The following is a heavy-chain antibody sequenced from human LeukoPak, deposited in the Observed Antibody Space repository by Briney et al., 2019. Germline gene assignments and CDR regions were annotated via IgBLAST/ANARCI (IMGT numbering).Heavy chain of an antibody. V-gene: IGHV3-23*01. D-gene: IGHD6-6*01. CDR3: AKDLSSSHVSEYFDY. Sequence: GGSLRLSCAASGFTFSIYAMSWVRQAPGKGLEWVSAISGSGGSTYYADSVEGRFTISRDNSKNTMYLQMNSLRGDDTAVYYCAKDLSSSHVSEYFDYWGQGALVTVSS. CDR2: ISGSGGST. J-gene: IGHJ4*02. CDR1: GFTFSIYA.